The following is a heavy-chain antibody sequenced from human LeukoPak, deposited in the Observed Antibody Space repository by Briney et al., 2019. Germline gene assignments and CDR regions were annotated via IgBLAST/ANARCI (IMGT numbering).Heavy chain of an antibody. V-gene: IGHV1-69*01. CDR3: ARAVVEDDAFDF. CDR2: IIPIFGTA. J-gene: IGHJ3*01. D-gene: IGHD2-21*01. Sequence: GASAKVSCKASGGTFSSYAISWVRQAPGQGLEWMGGIIPIFGTANYAQKFQGRVTITADESTSTAYMELSSLRSEDTVFYYCARAVVEDDAFDFWGQGTMVTVSS. CDR1: GGTFSSYA.